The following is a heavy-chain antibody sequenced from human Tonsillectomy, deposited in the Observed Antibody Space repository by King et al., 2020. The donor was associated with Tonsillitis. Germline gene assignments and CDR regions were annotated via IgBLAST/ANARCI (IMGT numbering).Heavy chain of an antibody. CDR2: IWYDGRNK. V-gene: IGHV3-33*08. J-gene: IGHJ4*02. D-gene: IGHD6-19*01. CDR3: AREVYSSGCNDY. CDR1: GFTFSSYG. Sequence: QEQLVQSGGGVVQPGRSLRLSCAASGFTFSSYGMHWVRQAPGKGLEWVAVIWYDGRNKYYADSVKGRITISRDNSKNTLYLQMNSLRAEDTAVYYCAREVYSSGCNDYWGQGTLVTVSS.